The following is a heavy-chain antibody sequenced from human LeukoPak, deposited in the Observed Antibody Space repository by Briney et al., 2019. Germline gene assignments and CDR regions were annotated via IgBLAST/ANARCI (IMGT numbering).Heavy chain of an antibody. CDR2: INHSGRS. V-gene: IGHV4-34*01. CDR1: GWSYSGYY. Sequence: SETLSLTRAVYGWSYSGYYWSWIRQPPGKGLDGIGEINHSGRSNYNPSLNGRVTISVVTSQNQFSLKLCSVTAADTAVYYCARGPGYGGNATLDYWGQGTLVTVSS. CDR3: ARGPGYGGNATLDY. J-gene: IGHJ4*02. D-gene: IGHD4-23*01.